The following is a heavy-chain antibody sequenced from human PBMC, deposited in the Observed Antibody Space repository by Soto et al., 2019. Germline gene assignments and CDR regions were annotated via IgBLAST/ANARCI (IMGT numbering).Heavy chain of an antibody. CDR2: ITSSSDRT. J-gene: IGHJ4*02. Sequence: GGSLRLSCAASGFTFSNFAMSWVRQAPGKGLEWVSSITSSSDRTYYAASVKGRFTISRDNSKNTLFLQMNSLRAEDTAVYYCAEGGLYDGFDYWGQGTLVTVSS. V-gene: IGHV3-23*01. D-gene: IGHD5-12*01. CDR1: GFTFSNFA. CDR3: AEGGLYDGFDY.